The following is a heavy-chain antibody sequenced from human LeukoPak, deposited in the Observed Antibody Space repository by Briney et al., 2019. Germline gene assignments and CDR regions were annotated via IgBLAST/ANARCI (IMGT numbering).Heavy chain of an antibody. CDR3: ARGRGYYGSGRGYWYFDL. CDR2: IYTSGST. Sequence: KPSETLSLTCTVSGGSISSYYWSWIRQPAGKGLEWIGRIYTSGSTNYNPSLKSRVTISVDTSKNQFSLKLSSVTAADTAVYYCARGRGYYGSGRGYWYFDLWGRGTLVTVSS. J-gene: IGHJ2*01. D-gene: IGHD3-10*01. CDR1: GGSISSYY. V-gene: IGHV4-4*07.